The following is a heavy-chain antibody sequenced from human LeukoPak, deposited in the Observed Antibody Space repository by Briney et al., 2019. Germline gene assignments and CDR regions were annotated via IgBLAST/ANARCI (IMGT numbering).Heavy chain of an antibody. D-gene: IGHD1-26*01. CDR2: MNPNTGDT. J-gene: IGHJ4*02. CDR1: GYTFTGYD. Sequence: ASVKVSCKASGYTFTGYDINWVRQATGQGLEWMGWMNPNTGDTGYAQKFQGRVTMTRNSSIDTAYMELSGLRSEDTAVYYCTRGSLSGSSRDYWGQGTLLTISS. CDR3: TRGSLSGSSRDY. V-gene: IGHV1-8*01.